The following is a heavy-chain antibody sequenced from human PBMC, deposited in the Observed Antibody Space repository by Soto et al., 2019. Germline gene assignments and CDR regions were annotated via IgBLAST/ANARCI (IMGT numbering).Heavy chain of an antibody. Sequence: PSETLSLTCAVYGLSFSGYYWSWIRQPPGKGLGWIGEINHSGSTNYNPSLKSRVTISVDTSKNQFSLKLSSVTAADTAVYYCASLVVTAHNWFDPWGQGTLVTVSS. V-gene: IGHV4-34*01. J-gene: IGHJ5*02. CDR3: ASLVVTAHNWFDP. CDR2: INHSGST. CDR1: GLSFSGYY. D-gene: IGHD2-21*02.